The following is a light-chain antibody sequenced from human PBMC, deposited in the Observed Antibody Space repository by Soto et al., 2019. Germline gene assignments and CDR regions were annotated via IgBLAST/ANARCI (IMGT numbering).Light chain of an antibody. CDR1: QSVNSNY. V-gene: IGKV3-20*01. CDR3: HQFVGSPWT. CDR2: PAS. J-gene: IGKJ1*01. Sequence: EIVLTQSPGTLSLSPGERATLSCRASQSVNSNYLAWYHQKPGQPPRLLICPASSRAAGIPDRFSGSGSGTDFTLTISRLEPEDFAVYYCHQFVGSPWTFGQGTKVEI.